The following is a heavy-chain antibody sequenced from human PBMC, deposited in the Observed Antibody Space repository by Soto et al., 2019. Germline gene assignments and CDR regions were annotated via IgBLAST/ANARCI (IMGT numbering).Heavy chain of an antibody. Sequence: SETLSLTCTVSVGSISSGDYYRSWIRQPPGKGLEWIGYIYYSGSTYYNPSLKSRVTISVDTSKNQFSLKLSSVTAADTAVYYCARAPMVRGVYWFDPWGQGTLVTVSS. CDR1: VGSISSGDYY. CDR3: ARAPMVRGVYWFDP. V-gene: IGHV4-30-4*01. J-gene: IGHJ5*02. CDR2: IYYSGST. D-gene: IGHD3-10*01.